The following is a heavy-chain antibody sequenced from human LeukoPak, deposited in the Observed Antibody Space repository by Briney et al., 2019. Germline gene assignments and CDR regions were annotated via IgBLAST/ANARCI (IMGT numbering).Heavy chain of an antibody. Sequence: GESLKISCTGSGYMFSNSIIGWVRQMRAKGLEWMGIIYPGDSETSNSRSFKGQVTISADKSISTAYRKWSSLRASDTVMNYWAGLPAASAMRGDYWGQGTLVTVSS. J-gene: IGHJ4*02. CDR1: GYMFSNSI. CDR2: IYPGDSET. CDR3: AGLPAASAMRGDY. V-gene: IGHV5-51*01. D-gene: IGHD2-2*01.